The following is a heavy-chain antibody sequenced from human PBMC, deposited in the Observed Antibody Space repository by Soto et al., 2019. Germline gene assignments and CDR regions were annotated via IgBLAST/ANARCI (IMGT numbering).Heavy chain of an antibody. CDR3: ARDYGVELGTIRGHFDY. J-gene: IGHJ4*02. CDR1: GYSLSDYW. V-gene: IGHV5-51*01. CDR2: IYPADSDT. Sequence: GESLKISCEAFGYSLSDYWIAWVRQTPERGLEWMGIIYPADSDTRYNPSFQDQVTISADKSSNTAYLQWSSLKASDTAIYYCARDYGVELGTIRGHFDYWGQGTIVTVSS. D-gene: IGHD1-1*01.